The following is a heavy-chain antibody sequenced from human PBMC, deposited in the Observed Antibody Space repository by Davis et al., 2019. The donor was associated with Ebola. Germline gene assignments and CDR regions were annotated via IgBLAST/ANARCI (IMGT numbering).Heavy chain of an antibody. Sequence: AASVKVSCKASGYTFTSYGISWVRQAPGQGLEWMGWISAYNGNTNYAQKLQGRVTMTTDTSTSTAYMELRSLRSDDTAVYYCARSERSIVGVVLNWFDPWGQGTLVTVSS. V-gene: IGHV1-18*01. J-gene: IGHJ5*02. CDR1: GYTFTSYG. D-gene: IGHD3-3*01. CDR3: ARSERSIVGVVLNWFDP. CDR2: ISAYNGNT.